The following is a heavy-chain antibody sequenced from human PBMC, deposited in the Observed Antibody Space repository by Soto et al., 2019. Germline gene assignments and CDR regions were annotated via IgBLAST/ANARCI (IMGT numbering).Heavy chain of an antibody. D-gene: IGHD1-26*01. V-gene: IGHV3-9*01. CDR2: LNLNSYII. CDR1: EFTFDDYA. J-gene: IGHJ4*02. Sequence: SLRISCAASEFTFDDYAIHWVRQASGEGLGLVPILNLNSYIIDYADSVKGRFTISRNNAKNSLYLQMSSLRVEDTVLYYCAKATSGSANFDYWGQGTLVTVSS. CDR3: AKATSGSANFDY.